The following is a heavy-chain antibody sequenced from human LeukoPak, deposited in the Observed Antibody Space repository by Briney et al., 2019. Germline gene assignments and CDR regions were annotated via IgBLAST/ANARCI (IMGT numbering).Heavy chain of an antibody. V-gene: IGHV3-33*01. Sequence: GGSLTLSCAPSGFTFSSYGMHWARQAPGKGLEWVAVIWYDGSNKYYADSVKGRFTISRDNSKNTLYLQMNSLRAEDTAVYYCARDIAAALDYWGQGTLVTVSS. D-gene: IGHD6-13*01. J-gene: IGHJ4*02. CDR2: IWYDGSNK. CDR3: ARDIAAALDY. CDR1: GFTFSSYG.